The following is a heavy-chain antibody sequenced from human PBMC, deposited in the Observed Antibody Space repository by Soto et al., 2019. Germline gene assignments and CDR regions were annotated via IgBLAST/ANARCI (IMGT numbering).Heavy chain of an antibody. V-gene: IGHV4-31*03. CDR3: ARDNCSGGSCYLDY. J-gene: IGHJ4*02. CDR2: IYYSGST. Sequence: QVQLQESGPGLVKPSQTLSLTCTVSGGSISSGGYYWSWIRQHPGKGLEWIGYIYYSGSTYYNPHLKSRVTISVDTSKNQFSLKLSSVTAADTAVYYCARDNCSGGSCYLDYWGQGTLVTVSS. D-gene: IGHD2-15*01. CDR1: GGSISSGGYY.